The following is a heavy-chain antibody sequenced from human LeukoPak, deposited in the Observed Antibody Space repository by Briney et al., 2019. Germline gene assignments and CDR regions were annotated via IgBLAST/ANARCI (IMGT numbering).Heavy chain of an antibody. V-gene: IGHV4-4*02. CDR1: GGSISSSNW. J-gene: IGHJ4*02. Sequence: SETLSLTCAVSGGSISSSNWWSWVRQPPGKGLEWIGEIYHSGSTNYNPSLKSRVTISVDKSKNQFSLKLSSVTAADTAVYYCARVVVVVPAAKQIDYWGQGTLLTVSS. D-gene: IGHD2-2*01. CDR2: IYHSGST. CDR3: ARVVVVVPAAKQIDY.